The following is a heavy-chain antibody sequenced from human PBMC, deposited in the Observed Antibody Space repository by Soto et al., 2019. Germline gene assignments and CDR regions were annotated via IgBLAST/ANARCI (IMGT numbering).Heavy chain of an antibody. CDR2: ISYDGSNK. Sequence: GGSLRLSCAASGFTFSSYAMHWVRQAPGKGLEWVAVISYDGSNKHYADSVKGRFTISRDNPKNTLYLQMTSLRAEDTAIYYCAKMYSNILTGYYDYFDYRGQGTLVTVSS. CDR3: AKMYSNILTGYYDYFDY. V-gene: IGHV3-30-3*02. D-gene: IGHD3-9*01. CDR1: GFTFSSYA. J-gene: IGHJ4*02.